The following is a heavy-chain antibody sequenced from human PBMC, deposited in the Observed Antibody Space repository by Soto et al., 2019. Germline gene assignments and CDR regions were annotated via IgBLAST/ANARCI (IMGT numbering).Heavy chain of an antibody. D-gene: IGHD2-21*02. CDR2: ISYDGSNK. V-gene: IGHV3-30-3*01. Sequence: PGGSLRLSCAASGFTFSSYAMHWVRQAPGKGLEWVAVISYDGSNKYYADSVKGRFTISRDNSKNTLYLQMNSLRAEDTAVYYCARETWGDEIYYYYGMDVWGQGTTVTVSS. CDR3: ARETWGDEIYYYYGMDV. CDR1: GFTFSSYA. J-gene: IGHJ6*02.